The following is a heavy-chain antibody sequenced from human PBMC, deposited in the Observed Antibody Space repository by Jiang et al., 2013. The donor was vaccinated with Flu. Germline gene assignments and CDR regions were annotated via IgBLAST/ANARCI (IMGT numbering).Heavy chain of an antibody. D-gene: IGHD1-26*01. J-gene: IGHJ6*03. V-gene: IGHV4-59*01. CDR2: IYYSGST. Sequence: GPGLVKPSETLSLTCTVSGDSISSYYWNWIRQPPGKGLEWIGYIYYSGSTNYNPSLKSRVTISVDTSKNQFSLKLSSVTAADTAVYYCARIDSGYYYYYMDVWGKGTTVTVSS. CDR1: GDSISSYY. CDR3: ARIDSGYYYYYMDV.